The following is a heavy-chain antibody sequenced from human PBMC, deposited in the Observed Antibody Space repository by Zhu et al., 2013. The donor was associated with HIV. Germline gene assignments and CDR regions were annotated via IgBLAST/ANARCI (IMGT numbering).Heavy chain of an antibody. V-gene: IGHV1-2*02. CDR3: ARDLDYGDYTADY. J-gene: IGHJ4*02. CDR2: INPNSGGT. Sequence: QVQLVQSGAEVKKPGASVKVSCKAAGYSFTDYHMHWVRQAPGQGLEWMGWINPNSGGTNYAQKFQGRVTMTRDTSISTAYMELSRLRSDDTAVYYCARDLDYGDYTADYWGQGTLVTVSS. D-gene: IGHD4-17*01. CDR1: GYSFTDYH.